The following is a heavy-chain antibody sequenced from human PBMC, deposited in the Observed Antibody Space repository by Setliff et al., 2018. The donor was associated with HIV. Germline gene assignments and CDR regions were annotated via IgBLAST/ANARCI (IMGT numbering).Heavy chain of an antibody. J-gene: IGHJ3*02. V-gene: IGHV4-34*12. CDR1: GVSFSDYF. CDR2: IFYSGST. CDR3: ARRFLTTAITLGFDI. Sequence: PSETLSLTCGVYGVSFSDYFWSWTRQSPGKGLEWIGSIFYSGSTYYSPSLESRVAISVDTSKNEFSLKLTSVTAADTAVYYCARRFLTTAITLGFDIWGQGTMVTVSS. D-gene: IGHD4-17*01.